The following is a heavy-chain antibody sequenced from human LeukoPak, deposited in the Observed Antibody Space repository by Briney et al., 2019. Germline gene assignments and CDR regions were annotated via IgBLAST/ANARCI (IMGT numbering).Heavy chain of an antibody. Sequence: SVKVSCKASGGTFSSYAISWVRQAPGQGLEWMGRIIPILGIANYAQKFQGRVTITADKSTSTAYMELSSLRSEDTAVYYCARGRAAPNYYYGMDVWGQGTMVTVSS. V-gene: IGHV1-69*04. D-gene: IGHD6-6*01. J-gene: IGHJ6*02. CDR3: ARGRAAPNYYYGMDV. CDR1: GGTFSSYA. CDR2: IIPILGIA.